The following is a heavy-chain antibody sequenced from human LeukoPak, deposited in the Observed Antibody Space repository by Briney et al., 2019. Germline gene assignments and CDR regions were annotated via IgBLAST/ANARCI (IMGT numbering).Heavy chain of an antibody. CDR1: GFTFGDFS. V-gene: IGHV3-49*03. CDR2: IRGKIYDGTT. Sequence: GSLRLSCTGSGFTFGDFSMTWFRQAPGKGLEWVAFIRGKIYDGTTEYAASVRGRFTISRDDSKNIAYLEMNSMKTEDTAIYYCTRWGGSADDYWGQGALVTVSS. J-gene: IGHJ4*02. D-gene: IGHD3-16*01. CDR3: TRWGGSADDY.